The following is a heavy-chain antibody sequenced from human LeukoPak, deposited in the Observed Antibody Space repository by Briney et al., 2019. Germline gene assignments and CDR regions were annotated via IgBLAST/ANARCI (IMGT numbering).Heavy chain of an antibody. V-gene: IGHV1-18*01. CDR1: GYTFTSYG. J-gene: IGHJ4*02. Sequence: ASVKVSCKASGYTFTSYGISWVGQAPGQGLEWMGWISAYNGNTNYAQKLQGRVTMTTDTSTSTAYMELRSLRSDDTAVYYCASARYCSGGSCWPFDYWGQGTLVTVSS. D-gene: IGHD2-15*01. CDR3: ASARYCSGGSCWPFDY. CDR2: ISAYNGNT.